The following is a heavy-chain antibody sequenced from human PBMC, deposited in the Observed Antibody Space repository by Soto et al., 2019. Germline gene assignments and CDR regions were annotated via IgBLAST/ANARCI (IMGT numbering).Heavy chain of an antibody. D-gene: IGHD3-9*01. V-gene: IGHV3-21*01. CDR3: ARDSYYDILTGYFTYYYYYGMDV. Sequence: PGGSLRLSCAASGFTFSISSMNWVRQAPGKGLEWVSSISDTSDNKYYADSVKGRFTISRDNSKNTLYLQMNSLRAEDTAVYYCARDSYYDILTGYFTYYYYYGMDVWGQGTTVTVSS. CDR2: ISDTSDNK. J-gene: IGHJ6*02. CDR1: GFTFSISS.